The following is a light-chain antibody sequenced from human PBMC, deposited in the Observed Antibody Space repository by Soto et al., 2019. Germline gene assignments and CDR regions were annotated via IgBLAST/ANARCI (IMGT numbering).Light chain of an antibody. Sequence: QSVLTQPRSVSGSPGQSVSISCTGTSSDVGGYTYVSWYQQHPGKAPKVMIYDVSKRPSGVPDRFSGSKSGNTASLTISGLQSEDEADYYCCSYAGSYTPFGGGTKLTVL. CDR3: CSYAGSYTP. V-gene: IGLV2-11*01. CDR2: DVS. CDR1: SSDVGGYTY. J-gene: IGLJ2*01.